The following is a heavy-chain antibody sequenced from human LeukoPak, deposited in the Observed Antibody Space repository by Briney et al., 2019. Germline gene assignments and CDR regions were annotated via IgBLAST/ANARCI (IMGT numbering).Heavy chain of an antibody. V-gene: IGHV3-49*04. CDR3: TRDSIYDFWSGYFYDY. Sequence: QPGRSLRLSCTASGFTFGDYAMSWVRQAPGKGLEWVGFIRSKAYGVTTEYAASVKGRFTISRDDSKSIAYLQMNSLKTEDTAVYYCTRDSIYDFWSGYFYDYWGQGTLVTVSS. CDR2: IRSKAYGVTT. CDR1: GFTFGDYA. D-gene: IGHD3-3*01. J-gene: IGHJ4*02.